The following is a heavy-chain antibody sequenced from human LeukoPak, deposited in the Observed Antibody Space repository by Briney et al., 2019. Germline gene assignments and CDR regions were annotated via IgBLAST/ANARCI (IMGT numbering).Heavy chain of an antibody. CDR2: IYTSGST. CDR1: DGSISSYY. V-gene: IGHV4-4*07. D-gene: IGHD6-13*01. J-gene: IGHJ5*02. Sequence: SETLSLTCTVSDGSISSYYWSWIRQPPGKGLEWIGRIYTSGSTNYNPSLKSRVTMSVDTSKNQFSLKLSSVTAADTAVYYCARVVGSSWSNWFDPWAREPWSPSPQ. CDR3: ARVVGSSWSNWFDP.